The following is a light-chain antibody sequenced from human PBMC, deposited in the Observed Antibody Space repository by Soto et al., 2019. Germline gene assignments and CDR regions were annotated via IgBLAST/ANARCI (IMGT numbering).Light chain of an antibody. CDR2: EVS. Sequence: QSVLTQPASVSGSPGQSITISCTGTSSDVGGYNYVSWYQQHPGKAPKLMIYEVSNRPSGVSNRFSGSKSGNTAPLTISGPQAEDEADYYCAVWVDAVSDYVFGIGTKVTV. CDR3: AVWVDAVSDYV. V-gene: IGLV2-14*01. J-gene: IGLJ1*01. CDR1: SSDVGGYNY.